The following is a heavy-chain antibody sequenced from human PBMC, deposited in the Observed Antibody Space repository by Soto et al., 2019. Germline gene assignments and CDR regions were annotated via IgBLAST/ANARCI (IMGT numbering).Heavy chain of an antibody. J-gene: IGHJ4*02. CDR3: ARGGRDRGVTDY. V-gene: IGHV3-33*01. CDR2: IWYDGSNK. CDR1: GFTFSSYG. D-gene: IGHD3-10*01. Sequence: ESGGGVVQPGRSLRLSCAASGFTFSSYGMHWVRQAPGKGLEWVAVIWYDGSNKYYADSVKGRFTISRDNSKNTLYLQMNSLRAEDTAVYYCARGGRDRGVTDYWGQGTLVTVSS.